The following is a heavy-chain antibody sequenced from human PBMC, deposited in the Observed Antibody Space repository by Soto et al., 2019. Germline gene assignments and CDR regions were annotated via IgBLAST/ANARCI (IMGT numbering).Heavy chain of an antibody. CDR1: GGTFSSYA. V-gene: IGHV1-69*13. D-gene: IGHD6-6*01. J-gene: IGHJ3*02. CDR2: IIPIFGTA. CDR3: ARDVVAARGAFDI. Sequence: SVKVSCKASGGTFSSYAISWVRQAPGQGLEWMGGIIPIFGTANYAQKFQGRVTITADESTSTAYMELSSLRSEDTAVYYCARDVVAARGAFDIWGQGTMVTVSS.